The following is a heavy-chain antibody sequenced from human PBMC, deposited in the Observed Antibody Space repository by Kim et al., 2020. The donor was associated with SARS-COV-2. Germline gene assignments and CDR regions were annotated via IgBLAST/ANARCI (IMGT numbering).Heavy chain of an antibody. CDR3: ARAFGGGWYSAWPPPRSYYFDY. V-gene: IGHV4-34*01. Sequence: SETLSLTCAVYGGSFSGYYWSWIRQPPGKGLEWIGEINHSGSTNYNPSLKSRVTISVDTSKNQFSLKLSSVTAADTAVYYCARAFGGGWYSAWPPPRSYYFDYWGQGTLVTVSS. J-gene: IGHJ4*02. CDR2: INHSGST. CDR1: GGSFSGYY. D-gene: IGHD6-19*01.